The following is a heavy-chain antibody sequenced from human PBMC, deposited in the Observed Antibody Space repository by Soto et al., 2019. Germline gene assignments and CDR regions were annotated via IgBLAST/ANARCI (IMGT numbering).Heavy chain of an antibody. CDR2: IYYSGST. CDR3: ARPYGDDAGSNWYFDL. Sequence: QVQLQESGPGLVKPSQTLSLTCTVSGGSISSGGYYWSWIRQHPGKGLEWIGYIYYSGSTYYNPSLKSRVTISVDTSKNQFSLKMSSVTAADTAVYYCARPYGDDAGSNWYFDLWGRGTLVTVSS. J-gene: IGHJ2*01. D-gene: IGHD4-17*01. CDR1: GGSISSGGYY. V-gene: IGHV4-31*03.